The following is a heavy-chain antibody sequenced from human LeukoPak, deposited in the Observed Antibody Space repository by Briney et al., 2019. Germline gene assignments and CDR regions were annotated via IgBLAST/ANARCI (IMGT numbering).Heavy chain of an antibody. D-gene: IGHD3-10*01. J-gene: IGHJ5*02. CDR2: INPNSSDT. V-gene: IGHV1-2*02. CDR1: GYTFTGYY. CDR3: ARLGVKIVRGVSLKRSGGHWFDP. Sequence: ASVKVSCKASGYTFTGYYMHWVRQAPGQGLEWMGWINPNSSDTKYTQNFQGRVTMTRDTSISTAYMELSRLKSDDTAMYYCARLGVKIVRGVSLKRSGGHWFDPWGQGTLVTVSS.